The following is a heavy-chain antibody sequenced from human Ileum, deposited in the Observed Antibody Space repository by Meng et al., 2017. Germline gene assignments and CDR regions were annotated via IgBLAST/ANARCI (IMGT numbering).Heavy chain of an antibody. V-gene: IGHV3-23*01. J-gene: IGHJ4*02. CDR2: IRDSGDST. CDR1: GFTLSNYA. D-gene: IGHD2-15*01. Sequence: GGSWRPSCAAVGFTLSNYAMSWVRQAPEKGLQWVTAIRDSGDSTYYADSVKGRFTMSRDNSKNTLYLQMNSLRAEDTAVYYCAKGLLRSCSGVVCYPIDYWGQGSLVTVSS. CDR3: AKGLLRSCSGVVCYPIDY.